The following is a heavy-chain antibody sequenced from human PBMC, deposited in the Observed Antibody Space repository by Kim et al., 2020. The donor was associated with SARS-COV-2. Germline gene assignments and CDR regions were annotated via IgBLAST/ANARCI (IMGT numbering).Heavy chain of an antibody. J-gene: IGHJ2*01. D-gene: IGHD5-18*01. CDR2: ISSSGSTI. CDR3: ARDRTDTAIPNYWYFDL. CDR1: GFTFSSYE. V-gene: IGHV3-48*03. Sequence: GGSLRLSCAASGFTFSSYEMNWVRQAPGKGLEWVSYISSSGSTIYYADSVKGRFTISRDNAKNSLYLQMNSLRAEDTAVYYCARDRTDTAIPNYWYFDLWGRGTLVTVSS.